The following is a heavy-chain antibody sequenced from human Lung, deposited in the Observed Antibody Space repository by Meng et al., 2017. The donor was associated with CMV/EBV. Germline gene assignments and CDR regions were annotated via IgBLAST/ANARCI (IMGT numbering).Heavy chain of an antibody. V-gene: IGHV3-48*04. D-gene: IGHD2-2*02. Sequence: GGSXRLXXAASGFTFSSHGMNWVRQAPGKGLEWVSYMSSSTRTIYYADSVKGRFTISRDNAKNSLYLEMNSLRAEDKAVNYCARDFVYCSRTSCYRGDFHYYGLDVWXQGTXVTVAS. CDR3: ARDFVYCSRTSCYRGDFHYYGLDV. J-gene: IGHJ6*02. CDR2: MSSSTRTI. CDR1: GFTFSSHG.